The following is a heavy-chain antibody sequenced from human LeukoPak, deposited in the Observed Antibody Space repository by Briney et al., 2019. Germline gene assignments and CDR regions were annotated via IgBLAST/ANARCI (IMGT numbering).Heavy chain of an antibody. CDR1: GGTFGSYA. D-gene: IGHD6-13*01. Sequence: ASVKVSCKASGGTFGSYAISWVRQAPGQGLEWMGRIIPILGIANYAQKFQGRVTITADKSTSTAYMELSSLRSEDTAVYYCARDFSAYSSSSHGFQHWGQGTLVTVSS. CDR2: IIPILGIA. V-gene: IGHV1-69*04. J-gene: IGHJ1*01. CDR3: ARDFSAYSSSSHGFQH.